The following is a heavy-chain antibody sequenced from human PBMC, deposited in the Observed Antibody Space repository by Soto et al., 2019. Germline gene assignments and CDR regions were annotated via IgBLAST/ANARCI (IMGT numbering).Heavy chain of an antibody. CDR1: GGSISSSSYY. V-gene: IGHV4-39*01. CDR3: ASEGGYYDSKGHGMDV. Sequence: PSETLSLTCTVSGGSISSSSYYWGWIRQPPGKGLEWIGSIYYSGSTYYNPSLKSRVTISVDTSKNQFSLKLSSVTAADTAVYYCASEGGYYDSKGHGMDVWGQGTTVTVSS. D-gene: IGHD3-22*01. J-gene: IGHJ6*02. CDR2: IYYSGST.